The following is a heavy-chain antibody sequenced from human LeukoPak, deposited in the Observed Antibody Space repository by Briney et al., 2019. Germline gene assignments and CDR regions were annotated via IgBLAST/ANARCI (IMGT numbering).Heavy chain of an antibody. D-gene: IGHD3-10*01. V-gene: IGHV3-30-3*01. CDR1: GFTFSSYA. CDR3: ARDSVAYGSGSYFFDY. CDR2: ISYDGSNK. Sequence: GGSLRFSCAASGFTFSSYAMHWVRQAPGKGLEWVAVISYDGSNKYYADSVKGRFTISRDNSKNTLYLQMNSLRAEDTAVYYCARDSVAYGSGSYFFDYWGQGTLVTVSS. J-gene: IGHJ4*02.